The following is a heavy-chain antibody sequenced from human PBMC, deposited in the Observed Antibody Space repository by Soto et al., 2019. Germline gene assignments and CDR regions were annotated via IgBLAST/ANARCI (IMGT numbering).Heavy chain of an antibody. CDR3: ATGQRLTDWFEP. Sequence: SETLSLTCTVSGGSMSSYYWTGIRQPAGKGLEWIGRVYSSGGTHYNPSLKSRVTISLDTSKNQFSLRLLSVTDADTAAYYCATGQRLTDWFEPWGQGTLDT. D-gene: IGHD6-25*01. J-gene: IGHJ5*02. CDR2: VYSSGGT. V-gene: IGHV4-4*07. CDR1: GGSMSSYY.